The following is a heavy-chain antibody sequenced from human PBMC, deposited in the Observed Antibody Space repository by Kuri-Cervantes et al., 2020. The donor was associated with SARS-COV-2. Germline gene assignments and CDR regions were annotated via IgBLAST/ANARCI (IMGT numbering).Heavy chain of an antibody. CDR2: IIPIFGTA. D-gene: IGHD6-19*01. Sequence: SVKVSCKASGGTFSSYAISWVRQAPGQGLEWMGRIIPIFGTANYAQKFQGRVTITTDESTSTAYMELSSLRSEDTAVYYCARDSSGWYAAMRAFDIWGQGTMVTVSS. CDR3: ARDSSGWYAAMRAFDI. J-gene: IGHJ3*02. V-gene: IGHV1-69*05. CDR1: GGTFSSYA.